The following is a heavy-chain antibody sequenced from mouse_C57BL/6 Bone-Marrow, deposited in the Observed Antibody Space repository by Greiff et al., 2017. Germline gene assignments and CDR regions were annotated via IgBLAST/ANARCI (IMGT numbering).Heavy chain of an antibody. D-gene: IGHD1-1*02. J-gene: IGHJ4*01. CDR3: AREWYGAMDY. CDR1: GFTFSDYY. CDR2: INYDGSST. V-gene: IGHV5-16*01. Sequence: EVKLMESEGGLVQPGSSMKLSCTASGFTFSDYYMAWVRQVPEKGLEWVANINYDGSSTYYLDSLKSRFIISRDNAKNILYLQMSSLKSEDTATYYCAREWYGAMDYWGQGTSVTVSS.